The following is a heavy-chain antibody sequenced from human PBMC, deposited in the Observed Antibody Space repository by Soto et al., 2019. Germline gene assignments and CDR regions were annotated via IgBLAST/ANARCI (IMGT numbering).Heavy chain of an antibody. CDR1: GYTFTGYY. J-gene: IGHJ5*02. Sequence: ASVKVSRKASGYTFTGYYMHWVRQAPGQGLEWMGWINPNSGGTNYAQKFQGRVTMTRDTSISTAYMELSRLRSDDTAVYYCARDFRRRTSVAAPPQGFDPWGQGTLVTVSS. CDR3: ARDFRRRTSVAAPPQGFDP. D-gene: IGHD6-6*01. V-gene: IGHV1-2*02. CDR2: INPNSGGT.